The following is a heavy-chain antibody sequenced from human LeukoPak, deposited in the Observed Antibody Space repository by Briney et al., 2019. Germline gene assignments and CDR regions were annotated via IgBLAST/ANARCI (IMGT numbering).Heavy chain of an antibody. CDR1: GGSFSGYY. CDR2: INHSGST. J-gene: IGHJ5*02. CDR3: ARGEYRYCSSTSCRAGWFDP. D-gene: IGHD2-2*01. V-gene: IGHV4-34*01. Sequence: SETLSLTCAVYGGSFSGYYWSWIRQPPGKGLEWIGEINHSGSTNYNPSLKSRVTISVDTSKNQFSLKLSSVTAADTAVYYCARGEYRYCSSTSCRAGWFDPWGQGTLVTVSS.